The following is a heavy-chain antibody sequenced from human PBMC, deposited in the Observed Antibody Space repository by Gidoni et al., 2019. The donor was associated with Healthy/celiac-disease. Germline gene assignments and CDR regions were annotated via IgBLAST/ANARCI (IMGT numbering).Heavy chain of an antibody. V-gene: IGHV3-66*02. CDR2: IYSGGST. CDR3: ATMTTVTIGAFDY. J-gene: IGHJ4*02. D-gene: IGHD4-17*01. Sequence: RQAPGQGLEWVSVIYSGGSTYYAESVKGRFTISRDNSKNTLYLQMNSLRAEDTAVYYCATMTTVTIGAFDYWGQGTLVTVSS.